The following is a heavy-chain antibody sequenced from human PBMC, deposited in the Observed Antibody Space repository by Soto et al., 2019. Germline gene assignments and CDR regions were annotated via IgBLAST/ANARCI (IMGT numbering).Heavy chain of an antibody. CDR3: ARAGNGFCSNGECPHHNGMDV. CDR1: GYTFTGHY. J-gene: IGHJ6*02. D-gene: IGHD2-15*01. Sequence: QEQLVQSGAEVKRPGASVKVSCRASGYTFTGHYIHWVRQAPGRGLEWMGWMNPNSGITNYAEKFQGWVTMTRDTSSSTAYMELIRVRSDDTAVYFCARAGNGFCSNGECPHHNGMDVWGQGTTVT. V-gene: IGHV1-2*04. CDR2: MNPNSGIT.